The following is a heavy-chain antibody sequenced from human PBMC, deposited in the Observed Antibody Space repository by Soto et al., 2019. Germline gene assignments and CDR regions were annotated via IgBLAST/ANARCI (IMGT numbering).Heavy chain of an antibody. V-gene: IGHV3-64*01. CDR2: ISSNGGST. D-gene: IGHD6-19*01. Sequence: EVQLVESGGGLVQPGGSLRLSCAASGFTFSSYAMHWVRQAPGKGLEYVSAISSNGGSTYYANSVKGRFTISRDNSKNTLYLQMGSLRAEDMAVYYCARDGLAVAGWGNWFDPWGQGTLVTVSS. CDR1: GFTFSSYA. CDR3: ARDGLAVAGWGNWFDP. J-gene: IGHJ5*02.